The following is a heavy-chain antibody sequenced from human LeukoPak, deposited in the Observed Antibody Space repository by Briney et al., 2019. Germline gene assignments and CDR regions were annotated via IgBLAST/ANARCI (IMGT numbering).Heavy chain of an antibody. CDR3: ARSARLMKGVVEVTALDD. CDR2: ISSSGSTI. V-gene: IGHV3-48*03. CDR1: GFTFSSYE. J-gene: IGHJ4*02. Sequence: GGSLRLSCAASGFTFSSYEMNWVRQAPGKGLEWVSYISSSGSTIYYADSVKGRFTISRDNAKNSLYLQMDSLRAEDTAVYYCARSARLMKGVVEVTALDDWGQGTLVTVSS. D-gene: IGHD3-3*01.